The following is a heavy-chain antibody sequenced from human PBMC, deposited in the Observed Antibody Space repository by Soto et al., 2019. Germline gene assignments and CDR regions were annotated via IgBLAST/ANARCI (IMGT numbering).Heavy chain of an antibody. Sequence: GGSLRLSCVASEFTFSAYAIHWVRQAPGRGLEWVALISSDGSKNYYADSVKGRFTTSRDSSKNTVSLQMKSLRAEDTAVYYCARDKDIPMVVRYFECWGEATLVSVSS. CDR3: ARDKDIPMVVRYFEC. V-gene: IGHV3-30-3*01. J-gene: IGHJ4*02. D-gene: IGHD2-15*01. CDR2: ISSDGSKN. CDR1: EFTFSAYA.